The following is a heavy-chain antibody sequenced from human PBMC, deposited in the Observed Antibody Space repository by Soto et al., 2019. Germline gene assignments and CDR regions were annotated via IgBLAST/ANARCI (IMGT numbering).Heavy chain of an antibody. D-gene: IGHD6-13*01. J-gene: IGHJ3*02. V-gene: IGHV1-24*01. CDR1: GYTLTELS. CDR3: ATDSSSWSRRTAFDI. Sequence: ASVKVSCKVSGYTLTELSMHWVRQAPGKGLEWMGGFDPEDGETIYAQKFQGRVTMTEDTSTDTAYMELSSLRSEDTAVYYCATDSSSWSRRTAFDIWGQGTIVTVSS. CDR2: FDPEDGET.